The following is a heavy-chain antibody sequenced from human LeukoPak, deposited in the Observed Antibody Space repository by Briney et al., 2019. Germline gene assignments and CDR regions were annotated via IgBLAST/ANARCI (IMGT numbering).Heavy chain of an antibody. Sequence: ASVKVSCKASGGTFNSYAISWVRQATGQGLEWMGWMNPNSGNTGYAQKFQGRVTITRNTSISTAYMELSSLRSEDTAVYYCARGPGYSSGWYWIGVYYYYYMDVWGKGTTVTVSS. CDR2: MNPNSGNT. V-gene: IGHV1-8*03. CDR3: ARGPGYSSGWYWIGVYYYYYMDV. J-gene: IGHJ6*03. CDR1: GGTFNSYA. D-gene: IGHD6-19*01.